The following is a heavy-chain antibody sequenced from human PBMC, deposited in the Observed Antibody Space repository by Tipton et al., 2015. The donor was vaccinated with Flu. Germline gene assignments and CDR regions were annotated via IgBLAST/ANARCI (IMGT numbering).Heavy chain of an antibody. CDR1: GFTFSTYS. Sequence: GSLRLSCAASGFTFSTYSMNWVRQAPGKGLEWVSYISRRSSSIFYADSVKGRFTISRDNAKNALYLQMNSLRDEDTAVYYCGRGVDCSSTTCCDRYDAFDIWGQGTMVTVSS. J-gene: IGHJ3*02. D-gene: IGHD2-2*01. CDR3: GRGVDCSSTTCCDRYDAFDI. CDR2: ISRRSSSI. V-gene: IGHV3-48*02.